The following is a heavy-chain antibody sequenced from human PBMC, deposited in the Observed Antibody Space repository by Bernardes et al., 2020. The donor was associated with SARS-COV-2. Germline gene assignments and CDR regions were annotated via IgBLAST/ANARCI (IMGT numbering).Heavy chain of an antibody. V-gene: IGHV4-39*01. D-gene: IGHD6-19*01. J-gene: IGHJ4*02. Sequence: SETLTLTCTVSGGSISSNSYYWAWIPQPKGKGLEWIGTIYYTGSTYYNPSLKSRVTISVDTSKNQFSLRLTSVTAADTSVYYCARAPPEAVAGMGLFDYWGPGTLVTVS. CDR1: GGSISSNSYY. CDR3: ARAPPEAVAGMGLFDY. CDR2: IYYTGST.